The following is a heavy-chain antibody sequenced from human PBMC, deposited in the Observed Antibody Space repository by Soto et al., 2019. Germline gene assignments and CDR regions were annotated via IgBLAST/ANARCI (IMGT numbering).Heavy chain of an antibody. V-gene: IGHV1-69*12. CDR2: VIPILGTT. CDR3: ASHPRTYYYNDMDV. Sequence: QVQLVQSGAEVKKPGSSVKVSCKASGGSFSTYAISWVRHAPGQGLEWMGGVIPILGTTNNAQKFQGRVTITAYESTGRAYMELASLISHDTPIYYCASHPRTYYYNDMDVRGQGTAVSVSS. J-gene: IGHJ6*02. CDR1: GGSFSTYA.